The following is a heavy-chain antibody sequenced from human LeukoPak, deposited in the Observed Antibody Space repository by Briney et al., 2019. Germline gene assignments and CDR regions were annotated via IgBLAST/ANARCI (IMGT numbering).Heavy chain of an antibody. Sequence: SETLSLTCTVSGGSISSSPYYWGWIRQPPGKGLEWIGSIYYSGTTHYNPSLESRVTISVDTSKNQFSLKLSSVTAADTAVYYCARDPLTMIDAFDIWGQGTMVTVSS. V-gene: IGHV4-39*07. CDR3: ARDPLTMIDAFDI. CDR1: GGSISSSPYY. J-gene: IGHJ3*02. CDR2: IYYSGTT. D-gene: IGHD3-22*01.